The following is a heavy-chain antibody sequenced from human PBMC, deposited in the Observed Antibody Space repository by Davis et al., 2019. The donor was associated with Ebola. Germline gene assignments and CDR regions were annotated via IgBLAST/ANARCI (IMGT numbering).Heavy chain of an antibody. Sequence: GESLKISCAASGFTFSSYWMSWVRQAPGKGLEWVAVISYDGSNKYYADSVKGRFTISRDNSKNTLYLQMNSLRAEDTAVYYCARSSIAADWGQGTLVTVSS. D-gene: IGHD6-13*01. J-gene: IGHJ4*02. CDR1: GFTFSSYW. CDR2: ISYDGSNK. V-gene: IGHV3-30-3*01. CDR3: ARSSIAAD.